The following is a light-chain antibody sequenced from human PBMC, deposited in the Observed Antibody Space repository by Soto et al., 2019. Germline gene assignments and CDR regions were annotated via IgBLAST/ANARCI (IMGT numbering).Light chain of an antibody. V-gene: IGLV2-14*01. CDR2: EVN. Sequence: QSVLTQPASVSGSPRQSITISCTGASSDVGGYTYVSWYQQHQGKAPKLMIYEVNNRPSGVSNRFSGSKSGNTASLTISGLQAEDEADYYCRSYTSSSTLYVFGTGTKLTVL. CDR3: RSYTSSSTLYV. J-gene: IGLJ1*01. CDR1: SSDVGGYTY.